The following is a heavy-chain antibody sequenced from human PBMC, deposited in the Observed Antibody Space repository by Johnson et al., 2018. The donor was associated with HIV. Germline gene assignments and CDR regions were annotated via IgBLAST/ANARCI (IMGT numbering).Heavy chain of an antibody. CDR2: ISYDGTNT. CDR1: GFTFSSYG. J-gene: IGHJ3*02. V-gene: IGHV3-30*03. CDR3: ASGVTARAPLLI. Sequence: VQLVESGGGVVQPGRSLRLSCAASGFTFSSYGMHWVRQAPGKGLEWVAVISYDGTNTYYADSVRGRFTISRDNSRNTVSLQMIILRPKDTAMYYCASGVTARAPLLIWGQGTMVTVSS. D-gene: IGHD6-6*01.